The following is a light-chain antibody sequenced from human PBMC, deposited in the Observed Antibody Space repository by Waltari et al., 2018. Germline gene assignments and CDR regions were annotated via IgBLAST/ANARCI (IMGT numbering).Light chain of an antibody. Sequence: DIVMTQSPDSLAVSLGERATINCKSSQSVLYSSNNKNYLAWYQQKAGQPPKLLIYRASTRESGVPDRFSGSGSGTDFTLTISSLQAEDVAVYYCHQYYATPPDGKTFGQGTKVEIK. V-gene: IGKV4-1*01. J-gene: IGKJ1*01. CDR1: QSVLYSSNNKNY. CDR3: HQYYATPPDGKT. CDR2: RAS.